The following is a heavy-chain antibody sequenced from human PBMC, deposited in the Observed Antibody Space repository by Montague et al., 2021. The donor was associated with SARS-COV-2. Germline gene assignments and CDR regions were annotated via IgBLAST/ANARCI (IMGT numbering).Heavy chain of an antibody. CDR3: AKLLWFRGGFDY. J-gene: IGHJ4*02. Sequence: SETLSLTCTIQCRGIQGHIGSADGCTQTTGKGRMWIGGSYYSGSTYYNPSLKSRVTISVDTSKNQFSLKLSSVTAADTAVYYCAKLLWFRGGFDYWGQGTLVTVSS. V-gene: IGHV4-39*07. CDR2: SYYSGST. CDR1: CRGIQGHIGS. D-gene: IGHD3-10*01.